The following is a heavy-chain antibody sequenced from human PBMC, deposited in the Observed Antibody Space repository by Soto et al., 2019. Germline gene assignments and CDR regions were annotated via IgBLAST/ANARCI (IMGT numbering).Heavy chain of an antibody. Sequence: QVQLVQSGAEVKKPGSSVKVSCKASGGTFSSYAISWVRQAPGQGLEWMGGIIPIFGTANYAQKFQGRVTITADESTSTAYMELSSLRSEDTAVYYCARGGGSRYSSSWYAQEGYYYYYGMDVWGQGTTVTVSS. CDR2: IIPIFGTA. V-gene: IGHV1-69*01. D-gene: IGHD6-13*01. CDR3: ARGGGSRYSSSWYAQEGYYYYYGMDV. CDR1: GGTFSSYA. J-gene: IGHJ6*02.